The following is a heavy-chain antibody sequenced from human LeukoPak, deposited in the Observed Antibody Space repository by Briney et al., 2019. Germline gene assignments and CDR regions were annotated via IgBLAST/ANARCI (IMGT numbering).Heavy chain of an antibody. D-gene: IGHD3-10*01. CDR1: GYTFTSYG. CDR2: ISAYNGNT. CDR3: ARLWFGELFSAFDI. J-gene: IGHJ3*02. Sequence: ASVKVSCKASGYTFTSYGISWVRQATGKGLEWMGWISAYNGNTNYAQKLQGRVTMTTDTSTSTAYLELRSLRSDDTAVYYCARLWFGELFSAFDIWGKGTMVNFSS. V-gene: IGHV1-18*01.